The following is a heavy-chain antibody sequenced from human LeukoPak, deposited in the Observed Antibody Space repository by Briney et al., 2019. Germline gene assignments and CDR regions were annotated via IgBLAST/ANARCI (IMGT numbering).Heavy chain of an antibody. CDR3: ARRGDDTAMVPFDY. D-gene: IGHD5-18*01. Sequence: SQTLSLTCAISGDSVSSNSAAWNWIRQSPSRGLEWLGRTYYRSKWYNDYAVSVKSRITINPDTSKNQFSLKLSSVTAADTAVYYCARRGDDTAMVPFDYWGQGTLVTVSS. CDR2: TYYRSKWYN. J-gene: IGHJ4*02. CDR1: GDSVSSNSAA. V-gene: IGHV6-1*01.